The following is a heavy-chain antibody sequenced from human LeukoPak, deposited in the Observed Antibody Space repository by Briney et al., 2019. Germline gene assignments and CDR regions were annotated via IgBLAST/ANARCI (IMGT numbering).Heavy chain of an antibody. CDR2: INHSGST. Sequence: SETLSLTCAVYGGSFSGYYWSWIRQPPGKGLEWIGEINHSGSTNYNPSLKSRVTISVDTSKNQFSLKLSSVTAADTAVYYCARGPLNYYDSGSYYRYWGQGTLVTVSS. J-gene: IGHJ4*02. V-gene: IGHV4-34*01. CDR3: ARGPLNYYDSGSYYRY. CDR1: GGSFSGYY. D-gene: IGHD3-10*01.